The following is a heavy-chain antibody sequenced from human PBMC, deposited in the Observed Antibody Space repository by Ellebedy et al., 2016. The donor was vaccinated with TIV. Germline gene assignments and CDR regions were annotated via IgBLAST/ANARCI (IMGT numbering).Heavy chain of an antibody. D-gene: IGHD1-7*01. CDR3: TRAGSTGSPYWYFDL. Sequence: GESLKISCAASGFDFSRYWMNWVRQAPGKGLEWVASITQAGNEKYSLDSVEGRFIISRDNAESSLYLRINSPRGGDTAVYYCTRAGSTGSPYWYFDLWGRGTLVTVSS. CDR1: GFDFSRYW. J-gene: IGHJ2*01. CDR2: ITQAGNEK. V-gene: IGHV3-7*03.